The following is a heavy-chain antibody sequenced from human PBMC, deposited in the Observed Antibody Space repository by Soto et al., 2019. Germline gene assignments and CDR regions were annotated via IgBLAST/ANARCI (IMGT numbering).Heavy chain of an antibody. CDR1: GFTFRNYW. V-gene: IGHV3-74*01. J-gene: IGHJ4*02. D-gene: IGHD3-16*01. CDR2: ISHDERTT. Sequence: EVQLVQSGGGLVQPGGSLRISCAASGFTFRNYWMHWIRQAPGKGLLWVSRISHDERTTTYADAVKGRFTISRDNAKNTFFLQMNSLRAEDTAVYYCARGGSSFALPPDYWGQVTLVTVSS. CDR3: ARGGSSFALPPDY.